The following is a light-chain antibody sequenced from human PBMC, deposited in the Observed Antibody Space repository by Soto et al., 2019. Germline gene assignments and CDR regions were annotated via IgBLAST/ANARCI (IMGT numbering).Light chain of an antibody. CDR1: TSNIGTNT. CDR3: QSYDSGLSAVL. Sequence: QSVLTQSPSASGTPGQRVSISCSGSTSNIGTNTVSWYQHVPGTAPKLLIYGNDNRPSGVPDRFSGSKSDTSASLAVTGLQAEDEADYYCQSYDSGLSAVLFGGGTQLTVL. CDR2: GND. V-gene: IGLV1-44*01. J-gene: IGLJ2*01.